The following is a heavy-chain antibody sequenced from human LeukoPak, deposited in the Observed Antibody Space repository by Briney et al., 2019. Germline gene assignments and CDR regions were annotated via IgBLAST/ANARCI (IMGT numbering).Heavy chain of an antibody. D-gene: IGHD3-16*01. CDR1: GFTFSSYS. V-gene: IGHV3-21*01. CDR2: ISSRNSYI. CDR3: AREEYDDVWVSYSWFDP. J-gene: IGHJ5*02. Sequence: GGSLRLSCVGSGFTFSSYSMHWIRQAPGKGLEWVSSISSRNSYIYYADSMKGRFIVSRDNANNSLYLQMNNLTAEDTAVYYCAREEYDDVWVSYSWFDPWGQGTLVIVSS.